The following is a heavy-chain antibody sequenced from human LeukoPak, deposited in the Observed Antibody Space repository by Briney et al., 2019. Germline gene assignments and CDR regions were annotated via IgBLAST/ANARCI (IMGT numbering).Heavy chain of an antibody. V-gene: IGHV3-23*01. Sequence: GGSLRLSCAASGFTFSSYVMSWVRQAPGKGLEWVSSISNSGGSTYYADSVKGRFTISRDNSKNTLYLQMNSLRAEDTAVYYCARGGVIVITQGSFDYWGQGTLVTVSS. D-gene: IGHD3-16*02. J-gene: IGHJ4*02. CDR3: ARGGVIVITQGSFDY. CDR2: ISNSGGST. CDR1: GFTFSSYV.